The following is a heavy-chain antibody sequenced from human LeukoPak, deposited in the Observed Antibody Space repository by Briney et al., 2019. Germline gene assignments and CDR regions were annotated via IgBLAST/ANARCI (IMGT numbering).Heavy chain of an antibody. V-gene: IGHV3-23*01. J-gene: IGHJ4*02. Sequence: GGSLRLSCAASGFTFNTYAMTWVRQAPGKGLEWVSAIRGDGATRFYADSVKGRFTVSRDNAKYSLYLQMNSLRAEDTAVYYCVRGSYGAYDYWGQGSLVTVSS. CDR1: GFTFNTYA. D-gene: IGHD4-17*01. CDR2: IRGDGATR. CDR3: VRGSYGAYDY.